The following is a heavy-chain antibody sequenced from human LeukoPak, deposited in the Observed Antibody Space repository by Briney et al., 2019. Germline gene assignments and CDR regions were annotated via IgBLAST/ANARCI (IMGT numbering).Heavy chain of an antibody. Sequence: SETLSLTCTVSGGSIRSSYYYWGWIRQPPGKGLEWIGYIYYSGSTYYNPSLKSRVTISVDTSKNQFSLKLSSVTAAGTAVYYCARDVTYYDFWSGPQIGGFDPWGQGTLVTVSS. V-gene: IGHV4-30-4*08. CDR1: GGSIRSSYYY. CDR2: IYYSGST. CDR3: ARDVTYYDFWSGPQIGGFDP. D-gene: IGHD3-3*01. J-gene: IGHJ5*02.